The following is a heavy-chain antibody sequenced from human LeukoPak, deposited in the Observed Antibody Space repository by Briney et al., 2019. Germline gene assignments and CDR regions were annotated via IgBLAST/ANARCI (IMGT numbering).Heavy chain of an antibody. J-gene: IGHJ4*02. V-gene: IGHV4-34*01. CDR2: INHSGST. D-gene: IGHD3-22*01. CDR3: VTYYFDSSGPKKNY. Sequence: SETLSLTCAVYGGSFSGYYWSWIRQPPGKGLEWIGEINHSGSTNYNPSLKSRVTISVDTSKKQFSLKLSSVAAADTAVYYCVTYYFDSSGPKKNYWGQGTLVTVSS. CDR1: GGSFSGYY.